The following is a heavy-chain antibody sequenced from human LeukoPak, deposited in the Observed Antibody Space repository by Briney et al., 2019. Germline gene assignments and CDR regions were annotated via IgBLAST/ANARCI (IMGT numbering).Heavy chain of an antibody. Sequence: PSETLSLTCTVSGGSISSDGYYWSWIRQHPGKGLEWIGYIYYSGSTYYNPSLKSRVTISVDTSKNQFSLKLSSVTAADTAVYYCARDRRTEKGNWFDPWGQGTLVTVSS. V-gene: IGHV4-31*03. J-gene: IGHJ5*02. CDR2: IYYSGST. CDR1: GGSISSDGYY. CDR3: ARDRRTEKGNWFDP.